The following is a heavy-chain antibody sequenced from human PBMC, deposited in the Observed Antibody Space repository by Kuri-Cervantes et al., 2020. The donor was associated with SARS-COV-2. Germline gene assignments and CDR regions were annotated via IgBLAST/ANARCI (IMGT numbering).Heavy chain of an antibody. V-gene: IGHV4-61*05. D-gene: IGHD5-24*01. CDR3: ARGMAEVSYYFDY. CDR1: GGSISSQSYY. CDR2: VYYSGST. J-gene: IGHJ4*02. Sequence: ESLKISCTVSGGSISSQSYYWGWIRQPPGKGLEWIGYVYYSGSTNYNPSLKSRVTISVDTSKNQLSLNVSSVTAADTAVYYCARGMAEVSYYFDYWGQGTLVTVSS.